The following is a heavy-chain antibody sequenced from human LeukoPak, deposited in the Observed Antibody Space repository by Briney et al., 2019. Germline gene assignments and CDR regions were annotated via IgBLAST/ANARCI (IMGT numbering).Heavy chain of an antibody. CDR3: ATSYDYKVAPFDL. Sequence: PSETLSLTCAVSGGSIRDYQWSWIRQPPGKGLEWIGHINTNGRTDYNPSLRSRLTFSVDTSRDQFSLKLSSVTAADTAMYYCATSYDYKVAPFDLWDQGTLVTVSP. CDR1: GGSIRDYQ. J-gene: IGHJ4*02. V-gene: IGHV4-4*09. CDR2: INTNGRT. D-gene: IGHD5-12*01.